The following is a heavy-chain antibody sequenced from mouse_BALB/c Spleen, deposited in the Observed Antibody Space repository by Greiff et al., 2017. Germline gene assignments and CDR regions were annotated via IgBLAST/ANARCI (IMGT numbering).Heavy chain of an antibody. CDR2: IDPANGNT. D-gene: IGHD1-1*01. CDR1: GFNIKDTY. Sequence: EVQLQQSGAELVKPGASVKLSCTASGFNIKDTYMHWVKQRPEQGLEWIGRIDPANGNTKYDPKFQGKATITADTSSNTAYLQLSSLTSEDTAVYYCAPYYYGSRTWFAYWGQGTLVTVSA. J-gene: IGHJ3*01. CDR3: APYYYGSRTWFAY. V-gene: IGHV14-3*02.